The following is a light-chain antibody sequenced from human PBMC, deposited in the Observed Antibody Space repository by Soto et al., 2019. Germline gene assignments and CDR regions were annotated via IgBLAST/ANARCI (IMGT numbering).Light chain of an antibody. J-gene: IGLJ1*01. V-gene: IGLV2-14*01. CDR1: SSDVGGYNY. CDR2: DVS. Sequence: QSALTQPASVSGSPGQSITISCTGTSSDVGGYNYVSWYQQHPGKAPKLMIYDVSNRPSGVSNRFSGSKSGNTASLTISGVQAEDEADYYCSSYTSSSTLSYVFGTGTKVTVL. CDR3: SSYTSSSTLSYV.